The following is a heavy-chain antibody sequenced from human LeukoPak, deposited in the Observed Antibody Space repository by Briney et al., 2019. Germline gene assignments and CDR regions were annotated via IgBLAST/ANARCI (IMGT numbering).Heavy chain of an antibody. J-gene: IGHJ3*02. D-gene: IGHD6-13*01. V-gene: IGHV3-30*18. Sequence: PGGSLTLSCAASGFTFSSYAMHWVRQAPAKGLEWVAVISYDGRNQYYADSVKGRFTISRDNSKNTLYLQMNSLRPEDTAVYYCAKEYTSSSWSAFDIWGQGTMVTVSS. CDR2: ISYDGRNQ. CDR3: AKEYTSSSWSAFDI. CDR1: GFTFSSYA.